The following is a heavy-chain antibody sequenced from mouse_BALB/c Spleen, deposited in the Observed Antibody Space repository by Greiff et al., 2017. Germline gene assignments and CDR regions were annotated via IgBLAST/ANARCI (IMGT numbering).Heavy chain of an antibody. V-gene: IGHV2-9-2*01. CDR2: IWTGGGT. Sequence: VKLMESGPGLVAPSQSLSITCTVSGFSLTSYDISWIRQPPGKGLEWLGVIWTGGGTNYNSAFMSRLSISKDNSKSQVFLKMNSLQTDDTAIYYCVRGPYGYDYAMDYWGQGTSVTVSS. CDR1: GFSLTSYD. J-gene: IGHJ4*01. CDR3: VRGPYGYDYAMDY. D-gene: IGHD2-2*01.